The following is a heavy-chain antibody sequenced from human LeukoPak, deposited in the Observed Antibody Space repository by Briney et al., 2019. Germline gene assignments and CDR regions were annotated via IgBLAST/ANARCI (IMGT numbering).Heavy chain of an antibody. Sequence: SVKVSCKASGGTFSSYAISWVRQAPGQGLEWMGGIIPIFGTANYAQKFQGRVTITADKSTSTAYMEVSSLRSEDTAVYYCARQTLSSGWYLDYWGQGTLVTVSS. J-gene: IGHJ4*02. D-gene: IGHD6-19*01. V-gene: IGHV1-69*06. CDR1: GGTFSSYA. CDR3: ARQTLSSGWYLDY. CDR2: IIPIFGTA.